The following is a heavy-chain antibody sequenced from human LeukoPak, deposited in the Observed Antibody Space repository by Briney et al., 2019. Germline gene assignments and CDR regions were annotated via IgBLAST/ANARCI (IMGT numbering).Heavy chain of an antibody. J-gene: IGHJ4*02. D-gene: IGHD5-18*01. Sequence: ASVKVSCKASGYTFTGYFMHWVRQAPGQGLEWMGWINPNSGGTNYAQKFQGRVTMTRDTSISTAYMELSRLRSDDTAVYYCARSLFGYSYGTGYYFDYWGQGTLVTVSS. CDR3: ARSLFGYSYGTGYYFDY. CDR1: GYTFTGYF. CDR2: INPNSGGT. V-gene: IGHV1-2*02.